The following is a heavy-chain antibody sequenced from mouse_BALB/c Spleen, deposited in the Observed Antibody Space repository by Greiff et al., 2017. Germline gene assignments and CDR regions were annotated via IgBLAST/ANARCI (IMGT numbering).Heavy chain of an antibody. CDR3: ARGSTMITTRGSYAMDY. Sequence: QVQLQQPGAELVRPGASVKLSCKASGYTFTSYCMNWVKQRPEQGLEWIGRIDPYDSETHYNQKFKDKAILTVDKSSGTAYMQLSSLTSEDSAVYYCARGSTMITTRGSYAMDYWGQGTSVTVSS. V-gene: IGHV1-52*01. D-gene: IGHD2-4*01. J-gene: IGHJ4*01. CDR2: IDPYDSET. CDR1: GYTFTSYC.